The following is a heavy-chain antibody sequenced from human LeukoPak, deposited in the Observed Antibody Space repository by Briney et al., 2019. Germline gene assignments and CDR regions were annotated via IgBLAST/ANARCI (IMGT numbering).Heavy chain of an antibody. V-gene: IGHV1-46*01. Sequence: ASVKVSCKASGYPFTGYYLHWVRQAPGQGLEWMGIINPSGGSTSYAQKFQGRVTMTRDTSTSTVYMELSSLRSEDTAVYYCARSTLGIEFDYWGQGSLVTVSS. CDR3: ARSTLGIEFDY. CDR2: INPSGGST. CDR1: GYPFTGYY. J-gene: IGHJ4*02. D-gene: IGHD7-27*01.